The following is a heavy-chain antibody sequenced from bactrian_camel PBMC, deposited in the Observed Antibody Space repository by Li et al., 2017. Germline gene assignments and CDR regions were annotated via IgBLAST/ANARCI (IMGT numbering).Heavy chain of an antibody. Sequence: HVQLVESGGGSVQAGGSLRLSCAASTWTYCMVWFRQAPGKEREGVAAIDTGGSSTYYADSVKGRFTISQDNAKNTLYLQMNSLKPEDTAMYYCAADKTLCSGGSWYTASWVDYWGQGTQVTVS. CDR2: IDTGGSST. V-gene: IGHV3S1*01. CDR3: AADKTLCSGGSWYTASWVDY. D-gene: IGHD6*01. J-gene: IGHJ4*01. CDR1: TWTYC.